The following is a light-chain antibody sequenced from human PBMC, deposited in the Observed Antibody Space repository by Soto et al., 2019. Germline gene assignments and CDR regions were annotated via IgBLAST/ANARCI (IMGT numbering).Light chain of an antibody. Sequence: EIVLTQSPGTLSLSPGERATLSCRASQSVSRSSLAWYQQRFGQSPRLLIYGASSRATGIPDRFSGRGSGTDFTLILSRLEPEDFAVYYCQQYNNWPPRTFGQGTKVDIK. CDR2: GAS. CDR3: QQYNNWPPRT. J-gene: IGKJ1*01. V-gene: IGKV3-20*01. CDR1: QSVSRSS.